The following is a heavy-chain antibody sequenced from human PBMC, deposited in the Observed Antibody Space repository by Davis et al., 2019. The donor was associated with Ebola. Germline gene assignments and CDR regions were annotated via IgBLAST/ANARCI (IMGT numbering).Heavy chain of an antibody. CDR1: GYTFTSYY. CDR2: INPSGGST. J-gene: IGHJ3*01. Sequence: AASVKVSCKASGYTFTSYYMHWVRQAPGQGLEWMGIINPSGGSTSYAQKFQGRVTMTRDTSTSTVYMELRSLRFDDTAMYYCARDTALVSRAFDFWGQGTMVTVSS. V-gene: IGHV1-46*01. D-gene: IGHD5-18*01. CDR3: ARDTALVSRAFDF.